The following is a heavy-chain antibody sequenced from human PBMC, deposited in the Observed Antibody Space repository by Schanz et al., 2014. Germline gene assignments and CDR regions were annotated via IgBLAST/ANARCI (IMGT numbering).Heavy chain of an antibody. J-gene: IGHJ6*02. Sequence: QVQLQESGPRLVKPSQTLSLTCAVSGGSISRGFYSWNWIRQPPGRGLEWIGCIYYSGSTYYNPSLKPRVTISIDRSKDQFSLSFTSVTAADTAVYYCAREDRYYHGLDVWGQGTTVTVS. V-gene: IGHV4-30-2*01. CDR2: IYYSGST. CDR1: GGSISRGFYS. CDR3: AREDRYYHGLDV.